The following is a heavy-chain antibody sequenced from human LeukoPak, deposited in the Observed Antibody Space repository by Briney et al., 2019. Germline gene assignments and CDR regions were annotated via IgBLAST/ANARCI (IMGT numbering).Heavy chain of an antibody. D-gene: IGHD3-22*01. CDR3: AREIGYYYDSSGYSDY. J-gene: IGHJ4*02. CDR2: IKQDGSEK. Sequence: GGSLRLSCAASGFTFSSYWMSWVRQAPGKGLEWVANIKQDGSEKYYVDSVKGRFTISRDNAKNSLYLQMNSLRAEDTAVYYCAREIGYYYDSSGYSDYWGQGTLVTVSS. CDR1: GFTFSSYW. V-gene: IGHV3-7*01.